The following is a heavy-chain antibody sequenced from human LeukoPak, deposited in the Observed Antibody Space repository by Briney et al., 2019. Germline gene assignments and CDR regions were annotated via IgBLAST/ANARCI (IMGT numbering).Heavy chain of an antibody. V-gene: IGHV1-2*04. J-gene: IGHJ5*02. D-gene: IGHD3-10*01. CDR2: INPNSGGT. CDR1: GYTFTGYY. Sequence: ASVKVSCKASGYTFTGYYMHWVRQAPGQGLEWMGWINPNSGGTNYAQKFQGWVTMTRDTSISTACMELSRLRSDDTAVYYCARDLRFNYYGSGLWNWFDPWGQGTLVTVSS. CDR3: ARDLRFNYYGSGLWNWFDP.